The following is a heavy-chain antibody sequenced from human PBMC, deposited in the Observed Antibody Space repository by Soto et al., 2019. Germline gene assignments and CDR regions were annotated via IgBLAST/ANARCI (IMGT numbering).Heavy chain of an antibody. D-gene: IGHD6-19*01. J-gene: IGHJ4*02. CDR1: GYTLTRFA. Sequence: QVQLVESGGGVVQPGASVKVSCKASGYTLTRFALHWVRQAPGQRLEWMGWISADSGNSQYSQKFQGRVTITRDTSASTAYMELSSLISEDTAVYYCARWLGGLDLWGQGTLVTVSS. CDR3: ARWLGGLDL. V-gene: IGHV1-3*01. CDR2: ISADSGNS.